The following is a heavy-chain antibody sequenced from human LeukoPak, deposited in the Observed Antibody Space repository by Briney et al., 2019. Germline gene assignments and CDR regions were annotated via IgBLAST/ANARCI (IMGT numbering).Heavy chain of an antibody. V-gene: IGHV3-48*01. CDR2: ISSSSSTI. D-gene: IGHD5-24*01. CDR3: VRDLIEMATIPAFDY. Sequence: GGSLRLSCAASGFTFSSYSMNWVRQAPGKGLEWVSYISSSSSTIYYADSVKGRFTISRDNAKNSLYLQMNSLRAEDTAVYYCVRDLIEMATIPAFDYWGQGTLVTVSS. CDR1: GFTFSSYS. J-gene: IGHJ4*02.